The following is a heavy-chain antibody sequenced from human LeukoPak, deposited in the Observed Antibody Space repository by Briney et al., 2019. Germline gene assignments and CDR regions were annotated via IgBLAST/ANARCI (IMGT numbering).Heavy chain of an antibody. CDR3: ARASWVGATLFDY. Sequence: PSETLSLTCTVSGGSISSGSYYWSWIRQPAGKGLEWIGRIYTSGSTNYNPSLKSRVTISVDTSKNQFSLKLSSVTAADTAVYYCARASWVGATLFDYWGQGTLVTVSS. CDR1: GGSISSGSYY. CDR2: IYTSGST. D-gene: IGHD1-26*01. V-gene: IGHV4-61*02. J-gene: IGHJ4*02.